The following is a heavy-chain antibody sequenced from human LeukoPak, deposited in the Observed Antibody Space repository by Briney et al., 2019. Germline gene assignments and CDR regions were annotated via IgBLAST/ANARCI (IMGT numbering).Heavy chain of an antibody. CDR2: INPNSGGT. V-gene: IGHV1-2*02. CDR3: ATMTTVTKVTSFDY. Sequence: ASVKVSCKASGYTFTGYYMHWVRQAPGQGLEWMGWINPNSGGTNYAQKFQGRVTMTRDTSISTAYMELSRLRSDDTAVYYCATMTTVTKVTSFDYWGQGTLVTVSS. D-gene: IGHD4-17*01. J-gene: IGHJ4*02. CDR1: GYTFTGYY.